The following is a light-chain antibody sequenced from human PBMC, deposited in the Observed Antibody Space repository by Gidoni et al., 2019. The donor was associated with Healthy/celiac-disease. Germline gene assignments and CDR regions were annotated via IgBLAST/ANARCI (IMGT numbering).Light chain of an antibody. Sequence: EIVMTQSPATLSVSPGERATLSCRASQSVSSNLAWYQQKPGQAPRLLIYGASTRATGIPARFSGSGSGTEFTLTISSLQSEDFAVYYCQQYNNWPITFXQXTRLEIK. CDR1: QSVSSN. CDR2: GAS. CDR3: QQYNNWPIT. J-gene: IGKJ5*01. V-gene: IGKV3-15*01.